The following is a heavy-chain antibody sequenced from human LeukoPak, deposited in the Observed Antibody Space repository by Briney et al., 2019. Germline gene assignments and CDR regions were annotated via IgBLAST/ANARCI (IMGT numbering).Heavy chain of an antibody. Sequence: ASVKVSCKASGYTFTSYGINWVRQAPGQGLEWMGWISAYNGNTNYAQKLQGRVTMTTDTSTSTAYMELRSLRSDDTAVYYCARGSSYYGSGSYYKSTYYYYMDVWGKGTTVTISS. D-gene: IGHD3-10*01. CDR3: ARGSSYYGSGSYYKSTYYYYMDV. CDR2: ISAYNGNT. CDR1: GYTFTSYG. J-gene: IGHJ6*03. V-gene: IGHV1-18*01.